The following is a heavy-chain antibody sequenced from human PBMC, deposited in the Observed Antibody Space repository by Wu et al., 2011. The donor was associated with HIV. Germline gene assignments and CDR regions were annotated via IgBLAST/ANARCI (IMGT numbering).Heavy chain of an antibody. CDR2: IIPIFGTA. CDR1: RHLQQLC. Sequence: QVQLVQSGAEVKKPGVLGEGLLQGFWRHLQQLCYQLVRQAPGQGLEWMGGIIPIFGTANYAQKFQGRVTITADKSTSTAYMELSSLRSEDTAVYYCARTGGFLEWYSFDYWGQGTLVTVSS. V-gene: IGHV1-69*06. CDR3: ARTGGFLEWYSFDY. D-gene: IGHD3-3*01. J-gene: IGHJ4*02.